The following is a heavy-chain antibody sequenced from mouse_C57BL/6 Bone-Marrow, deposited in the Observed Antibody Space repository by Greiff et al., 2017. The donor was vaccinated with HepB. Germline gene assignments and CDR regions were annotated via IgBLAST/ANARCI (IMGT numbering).Heavy chain of an antibody. J-gene: IGHJ3*01. CDR3: ASPPNYYGRSRRFAY. Sequence: EVQLQQSGPELVKPGASVKMSCKASGYTFTDYNMHWVKQSHGKSLEWIGYINPNNGGTSYNQKFKGKATLTVTKSSSTAYMELRSLTSEDSAVYYCASPPNYYGRSRRFAYWGQGTLVTVSA. CDR1: GYTFTDYN. D-gene: IGHD1-1*01. V-gene: IGHV1-22*01. CDR2: INPNNGGT.